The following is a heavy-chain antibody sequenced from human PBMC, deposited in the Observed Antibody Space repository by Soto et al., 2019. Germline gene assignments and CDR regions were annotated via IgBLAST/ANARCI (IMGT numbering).Heavy chain of an antibody. D-gene: IGHD6-6*01. V-gene: IGHV3-23*01. CDR2: IGESGTPT. CDR1: GFTFSSHA. Sequence: GLSLRLSWAASGFTFSSHAMKCVRQAPGKGLEWVSLIGESGTPTYYADSVKGRFTISRDNSKNTLTLQMNSLRAEDTAVYYCAKDEYSSSSFDYWGQGTLVTVSS. CDR3: AKDEYSSSSFDY. J-gene: IGHJ4*02.